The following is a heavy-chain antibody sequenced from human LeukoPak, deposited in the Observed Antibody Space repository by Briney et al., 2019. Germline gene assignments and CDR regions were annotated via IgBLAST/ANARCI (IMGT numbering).Heavy chain of an antibody. V-gene: IGHV1-69*13. CDR3: ARVGGGSSTWYGWFDP. D-gene: IGHD6-13*01. CDR2: IIPIFGTT. J-gene: IGHJ5*02. Sequence: GASVKVSCKASGGTFNNYPISWVRQAPGQGLEWMGGIIPIFGTTNYAPKFQGRVTFTADESTSTVYMELSNLRSEDTAVYYCARVGGGSSTWYGWFDPWGQGTLVTVSS. CDR1: GGTFNNYP.